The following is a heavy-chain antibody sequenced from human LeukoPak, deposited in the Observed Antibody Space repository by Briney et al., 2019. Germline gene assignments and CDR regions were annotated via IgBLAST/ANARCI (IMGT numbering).Heavy chain of an antibody. V-gene: IGHV3-53*01. Sequence: GGSLRLSCAASEFSVGSSYMTWVRQAPGKGLEWVSLIYSGGSTYYADSVKGRFSISRDNSKNTLYLQVNGLRTEDTAVYYCAKDRLLNCRGDCYIFDYWGQGTVVTVSS. CDR3: AKDRLLNCRGDCYIFDY. D-gene: IGHD2-21*02. CDR2: IYSGGST. J-gene: IGHJ4*02. CDR1: EFSVGSSY.